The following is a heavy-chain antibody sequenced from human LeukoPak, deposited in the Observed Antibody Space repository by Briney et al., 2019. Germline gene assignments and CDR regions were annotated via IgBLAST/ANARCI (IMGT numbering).Heavy chain of an antibody. CDR3: ARGDVVLQRNDALDI. V-gene: IGHV3-48*04. CDR2: ISSGSSTL. D-gene: IGHD2-8*01. Sequence: GGSLRLSCAASGFTFSSYSMNWVRQAPGKGLEWLSYISSGSSTLYYADSVKGRFTVSRDNAQKSLYLQMDSLRAEDTAVYYCARGDVVLQRNDALDIWGQGTMVSVSS. J-gene: IGHJ3*02. CDR1: GFTFSSYS.